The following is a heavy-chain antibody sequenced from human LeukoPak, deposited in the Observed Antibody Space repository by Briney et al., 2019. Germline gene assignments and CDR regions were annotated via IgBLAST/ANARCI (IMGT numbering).Heavy chain of an antibody. J-gene: IGHJ5*02. V-gene: IGHV3-74*01. CDR3: ARDPLP. Sequence: GGSLRLSCAASGFTFSSYWMHWVRQAPGKGLVWVLRINSDGSSTSYADSVKGRFTISRDNAKNTLHLQMNSLRAEDTAVYFCARDPLPWGQGTLVTVSS. CDR1: GFTFSSYW. CDR2: INSDGSST.